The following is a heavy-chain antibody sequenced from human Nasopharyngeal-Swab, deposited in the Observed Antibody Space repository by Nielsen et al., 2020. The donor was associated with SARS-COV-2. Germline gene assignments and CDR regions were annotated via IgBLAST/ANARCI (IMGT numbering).Heavy chain of an antibody. J-gene: IGHJ6*02. CDR3: ARAGDSSGYYFYYYYGMDV. D-gene: IGHD3-22*01. V-gene: IGHV3-7*01. CDR2: IKQDGSEK. Sequence: WIRQPPGKGLERVANIKQDGSEKYYVDSVKGRFTISRDNAKNSLYLQMNSLRAEDTAVYYCARAGDSSGYYFYYYYGMDVWGRGTTVTVSS.